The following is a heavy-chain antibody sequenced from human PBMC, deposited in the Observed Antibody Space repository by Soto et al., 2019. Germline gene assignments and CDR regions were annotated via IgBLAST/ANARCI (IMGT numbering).Heavy chain of an antibody. V-gene: IGHV1-69*04. D-gene: IGHD6-19*01. CDR3: AREDLIAVAVHTQFDY. CDR2: IIPILGIA. CDR1: GYSFTSHY. J-gene: IGHJ4*02. Sequence: ASVKVSCKAIGYSFTSHYMHWVRQAPGQGLEWMGRIIPILGIANYAQKFQGRVTITADKSTSTAYMELSSLRSEDTAVYYCAREDLIAVAVHTQFDYWGQGTLVTVSS.